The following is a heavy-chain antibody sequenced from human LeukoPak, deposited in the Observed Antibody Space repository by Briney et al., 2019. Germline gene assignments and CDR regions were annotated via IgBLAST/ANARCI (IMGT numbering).Heavy chain of an antibody. V-gene: IGHV1-8*01. CDR3: ARILAGTLSY. D-gene: IGHD6-13*01. J-gene: IGHJ4*02. Sequence: ASVKVSSMPSVYTFTIYDIYCGRHAPGQGLEWMGWMNANSSNTGYAQKFQGRVTMTRNTSISTAYMELSSLRSEDTAVYYCARILAGTLSYWGQGTLVTVSS. CDR1: VYTFTIYD. CDR2: MNANSSNT.